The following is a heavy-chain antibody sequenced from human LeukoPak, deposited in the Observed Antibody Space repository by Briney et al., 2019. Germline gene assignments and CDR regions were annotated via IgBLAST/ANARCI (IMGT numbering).Heavy chain of an antibody. CDR1: GSTFSSYA. J-gene: IGHJ6*02. V-gene: IGHV3-30-3*01. CDR3: ARDLLPPSYSGSYYYYYYGMDV. D-gene: IGHD1-26*01. Sequence: GGSLRLSCAASGSTFSSYAMHWVRQAPGKGLEWVAVISYDGSNKYYADSVKGRFTISRDNSKNTLYLQMNSLRAEDTAVYYCARDLLPPSYSGSYYYYYYGMDVWGQGTTVTVSS. CDR2: ISYDGSNK.